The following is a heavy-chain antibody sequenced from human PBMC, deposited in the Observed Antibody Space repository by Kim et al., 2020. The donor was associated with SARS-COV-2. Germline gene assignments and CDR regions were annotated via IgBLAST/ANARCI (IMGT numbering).Heavy chain of an antibody. CDR2: INPNSGGT. Sequence: ASVKVSCKASGYTFTGYYIHWVRQAPGQGLEWMGWINPNSGGTNYEQKFQGRVTVTSDTSISTAYMDLSRLTSDDTAVYYCARHGGVIRGFYSYYYMDVWVEGTTVSV. D-gene: IGHD3-3*01. J-gene: IGHJ6*03. V-gene: IGHV1-2*02. CDR3: ARHGGVIRGFYSYYYMDV. CDR1: GYTFTGYY.